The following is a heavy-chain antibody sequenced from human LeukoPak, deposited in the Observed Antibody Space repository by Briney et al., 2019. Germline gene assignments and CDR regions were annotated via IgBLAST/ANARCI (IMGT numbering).Heavy chain of an antibody. CDR2: IRYDGSNK. CDR1: GFTFSSYG. D-gene: IGHD3-3*01. CDR3: AKCLGSGYYYYYYNYMDV. J-gene: IGHJ6*03. V-gene: IGHV3-30*02. Sequence: GGSLRLSCAASGFTFSSYGMHWVRQAPGKGLEWVAFIRYDGSNKYYADSVKGRFTISRDNSKNTLYLQMNSLRAEDTAVYYCAKCLGSGYYYYYYNYMDVWGKGTTVTVSS.